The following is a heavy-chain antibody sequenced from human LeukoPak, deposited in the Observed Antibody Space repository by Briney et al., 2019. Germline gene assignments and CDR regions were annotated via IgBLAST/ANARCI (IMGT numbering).Heavy chain of an antibody. V-gene: IGHV3-30*19. D-gene: IGHD4-11*01. CDR3: AKDLTVTQWDWFDP. CDR1: GFTFSNYG. J-gene: IGHJ5*02. Sequence: PGGSLRLSCAASGFTFSNYGMHWVRQAPGKGLEWVAVVSYDGSNKYYADSVKGRFTISRDNSKNTLYLQMNSLRAEDTAVCYCAKDLTVTQWDWFDPWGQGTLVTVSS. CDR2: VSYDGSNK.